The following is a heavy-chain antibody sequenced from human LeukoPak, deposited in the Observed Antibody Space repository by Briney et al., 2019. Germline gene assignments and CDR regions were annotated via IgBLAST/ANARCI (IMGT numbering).Heavy chain of an antibody. D-gene: IGHD3-16*01. CDR2: IYSDNT. J-gene: IGHJ6*04. CDR3: ARDHLVWSGSYGMDV. Sequence: PGGSLRLSCTVSGFTVSSNSMSWVRQAPGKGLEWVSFIYSDNTHYSDSVKGRFTISRDNSKNTLYLQMNSLRAEDTAVYYCARDHLVWSGSYGMDVWGKGTTVTVSS. V-gene: IGHV3-53*01. CDR1: GFTVSSNS.